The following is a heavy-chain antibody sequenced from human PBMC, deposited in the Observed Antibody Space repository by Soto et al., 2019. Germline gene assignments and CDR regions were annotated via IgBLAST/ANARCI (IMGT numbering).Heavy chain of an antibody. Sequence: GASVKVSCKASGYTFTGYYMHWVRQAPGQGLEWMGWINPNSGGTNYAQKFQGRVTMTRDTSISTAYMELSRLRSDDTAVYYCARGSHYGDSTFDYWGQGTLVTDSS. CDR1: GYTFTGYY. V-gene: IGHV1-2*02. D-gene: IGHD4-17*01. CDR3: ARGSHYGDSTFDY. CDR2: INPNSGGT. J-gene: IGHJ4*02.